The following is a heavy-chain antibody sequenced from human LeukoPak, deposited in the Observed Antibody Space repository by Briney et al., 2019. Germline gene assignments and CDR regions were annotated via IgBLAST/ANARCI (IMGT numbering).Heavy chain of an antibody. CDR3: ARDYIGGVYYYDSSGYFY. J-gene: IGHJ4*02. Sequence: GGSLRLSCAASGFTFSSYWMSWVRQAPGKGLEWVANIKQDGSEKYYVDSVKGRFTISRDNAKNSLYLQMNSLRAEDTAVYYCARDYIGGVYYYDSSGYFYWGQGTLVTVSS. CDR2: IKQDGSEK. D-gene: IGHD3-22*01. CDR1: GFTFSSYW. V-gene: IGHV3-7*01.